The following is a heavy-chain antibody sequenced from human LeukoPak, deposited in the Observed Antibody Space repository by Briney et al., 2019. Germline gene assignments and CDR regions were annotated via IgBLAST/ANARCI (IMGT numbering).Heavy chain of an antibody. CDR3: AKGDGYEAQYYYYYLDV. D-gene: IGHD5-24*01. Sequence: PGGSLRLSCAASGFTFSSYGMHWVRQAPGKGLEWVAFIRFDGSNKYYADSVKGRFTISRDNSKNTLYLQMKSLRAEDTAVYYCAKGDGYEAQYYYYYLDVWGKGTTVTISS. CDR2: IRFDGSNK. V-gene: IGHV3-30*02. J-gene: IGHJ6*03. CDR1: GFTFSSYG.